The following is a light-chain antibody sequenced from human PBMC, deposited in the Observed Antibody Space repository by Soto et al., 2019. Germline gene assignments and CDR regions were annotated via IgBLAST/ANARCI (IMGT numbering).Light chain of an antibody. V-gene: IGKV1-9*01. CDR1: QGISSY. CDR3: QQYSNYPIT. CDR2: AAS. J-gene: IGKJ5*01. Sequence: DIQLTQSPSFLSASVGDRVTITCRASQGISSYLGWYQQKPGEAPNLLIYAASTLQGGVPSRFSGSGSGTEFTLTISSLQPEDFATYYCQQYSNYPITFGQGTRLEIK.